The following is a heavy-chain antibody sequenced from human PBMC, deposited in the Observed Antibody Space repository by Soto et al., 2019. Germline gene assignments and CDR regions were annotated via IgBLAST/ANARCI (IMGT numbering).Heavy chain of an antibody. Sequence: QVQLVQSGAEVKKPGSSVKVSCKASGGTFSSYAISWVRQAPGQGLEWMGGIIPIFGTANYAQKFQGRVTITADESTSTAYMELSSLRSEDTAVYYCARVVSYYYGSGSELYGMDVWGQGTTVTVSS. D-gene: IGHD3-10*01. CDR2: IIPIFGTA. J-gene: IGHJ6*02. CDR1: GGTFSSYA. CDR3: ARVVSYYYGSGSELYGMDV. V-gene: IGHV1-69*01.